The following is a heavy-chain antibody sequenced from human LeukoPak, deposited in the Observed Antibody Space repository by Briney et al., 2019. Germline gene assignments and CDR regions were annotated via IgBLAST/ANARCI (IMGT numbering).Heavy chain of an antibody. D-gene: IGHD1-26*01. Sequence: APVKVSCKASGYTFTSYGISWVRRAPGQGLEWMGWISAYNGNTNYAQKLQGRVTMTTDTSTSTAYMELRSLRSDDTAVYYCARQNVGATTDYWGQGTLVTVSS. J-gene: IGHJ4*02. CDR1: GYTFTSYG. V-gene: IGHV1-18*01. CDR3: ARQNVGATTDY. CDR2: ISAYNGNT.